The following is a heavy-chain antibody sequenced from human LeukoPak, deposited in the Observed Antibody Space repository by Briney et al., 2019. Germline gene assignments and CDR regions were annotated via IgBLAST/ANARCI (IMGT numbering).Heavy chain of an antibody. J-gene: IGHJ4*02. CDR3: ASYYESSGFLRNFDY. CDR1: GFTFSSYS. D-gene: IGHD3-22*01. V-gene: IGHV3-21*01. Sequence: GGSLRLSCAASGFTFSSYSMNWVRQAPGKGLEWVSSISSSSSYIYYADSVKGRFTISRDNAKNSLYLQMNSLRAEDTAVYYCASYYESSGFLRNFDYWGQGTLVTVSS. CDR2: ISSSSSYI.